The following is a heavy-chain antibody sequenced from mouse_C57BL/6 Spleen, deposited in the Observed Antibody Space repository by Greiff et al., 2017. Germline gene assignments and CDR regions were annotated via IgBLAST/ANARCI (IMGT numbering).Heavy chain of an antibody. V-gene: IGHV1-61*01. Sequence: VKLQESGAELVRPGSSVKLSCKASGYTFTSYWMDWVKQRPGQGLEWIGNIYPSDSETHYNQKFKDKATLTVDKSSSTAYMQLSSLTSEDSAVYYCARYGNYGGFAYWGQGTLGAVSA. J-gene: IGHJ3*01. CDR3: ARYGNYGGFAY. CDR2: IYPSDSET. D-gene: IGHD2-1*01. CDR1: GYTFTSYW.